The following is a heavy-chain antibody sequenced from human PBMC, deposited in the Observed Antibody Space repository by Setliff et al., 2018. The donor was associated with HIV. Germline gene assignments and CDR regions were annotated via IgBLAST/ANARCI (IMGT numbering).Heavy chain of an antibody. V-gene: IGHV3-48*01. CDR2: ITSTGSTI. CDR3: ASSYPNYNYGNYDFWSGYYHDDAFDI. Sequence: GSLRLSCAASGFTFSDCSMSWVRQAPGKGLEWISYITSTGSTIFYADSVKGRFTISRDNSKNTLYLQMDSLRTEDTAVYYCASSYPNYNYGNYDFWSGYYHDDAFDIWGQGTMVTVSS. D-gene: IGHD3-3*01. CDR1: GFTFSDCS. J-gene: IGHJ3*02.